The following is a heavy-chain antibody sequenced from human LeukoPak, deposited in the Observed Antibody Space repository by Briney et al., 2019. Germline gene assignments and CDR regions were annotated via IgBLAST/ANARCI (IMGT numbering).Heavy chain of an antibody. J-gene: IGHJ4*02. CDR2: INPNSGGT. D-gene: IGHD5-24*01. V-gene: IGHV1-2*02. CDR3: ARAPLGGDGYNLDC. CDR1: GYTLTGYY. Sequence: ASVKVSCKASGYTLTGYYMHWVRQAPGQGLEWMGWINPNSGGTNYAQKFQGRVTMTRDTSISTAYMELSRLRSDDTAVYYCARAPLGGDGYNLDCWGQGTLVTVSS.